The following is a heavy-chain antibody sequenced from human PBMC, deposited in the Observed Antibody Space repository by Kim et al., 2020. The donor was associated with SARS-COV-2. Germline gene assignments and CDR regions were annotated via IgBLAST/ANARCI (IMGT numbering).Heavy chain of an antibody. CDR2: IRGSGGAT. D-gene: IGHD3-10*01. J-gene: IGHJ6*02. CDR3: ANNVENDSGSRYYYYGVEV. CDR1: GFTFSTYA. Sequence: GGSLRLSCAASGFTFSTYAMTWVRQAPGRGLEWVSTIRGSGGATYYADSVRGRFTISRDNSNNTLYLQMNSLRADDTAVYYCANNVENDSGSRYYYYGVEVWGQGTTVTVSS. V-gene: IGHV3-23*01.